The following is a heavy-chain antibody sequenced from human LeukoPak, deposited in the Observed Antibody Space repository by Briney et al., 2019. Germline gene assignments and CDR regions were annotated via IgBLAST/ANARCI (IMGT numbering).Heavy chain of an antibody. D-gene: IGHD3-3*01. J-gene: IGHJ4*02. CDR2: INHSGST. CDR1: GGSFSGYY. V-gene: IGHV4-34*01. Sequence: PSETLSLTCAVYGGSFSGYYWSWIRQPPGKGLEWIGEINHSGSTNYNPSLKSRVTISVDTSKNQFSLKLSSVTAADTAVYYCARGARIRGALRFLEWLFQYYLDYWGQGTLVTVSS. CDR3: ARGARIRGALRFLEWLFQYYLDY.